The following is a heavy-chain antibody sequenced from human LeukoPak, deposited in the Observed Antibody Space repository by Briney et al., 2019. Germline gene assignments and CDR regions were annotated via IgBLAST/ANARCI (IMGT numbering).Heavy chain of an antibody. D-gene: IGHD3-16*01. CDR3: ARQHTYDSRYFDS. J-gene: IGHJ4*02. CDR2: ISGSGGTK. V-gene: IGHV3-48*03. Sequence: GGSLRLSCAASGFTFSSYEINWVRQAPGRGLEWVSYISGSGGTKYYADSVKGRFTISRDNAKNSLYLQMNSLRAEDTAVYYCARQHTYDSRYFDSWGQGTLVTVSS. CDR1: GFTFSSYE.